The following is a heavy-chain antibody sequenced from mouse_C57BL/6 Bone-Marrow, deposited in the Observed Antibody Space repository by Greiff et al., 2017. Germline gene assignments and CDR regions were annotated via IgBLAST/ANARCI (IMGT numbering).Heavy chain of an antibody. Sequence: VQLQASGPELARPWASVKISCQAFYTFSRRVHFAIRDTNYWMQWVKQRPGQGLEWIGAIYPGNGDTSYIQKFQGKATLTADTPTSTAYMQLSSLTYEDAAVYCCASAGTGAMDYWGQGTSVTVSA. CDR1: YTFSRRVH. CDR3: YEDAAVYCCASAGTGAMDY. V-gene: IGHV1-87*01. J-gene: IGHJ4*01. D-gene: IGHD4-1*01. CDR2: GQGLEWIG.